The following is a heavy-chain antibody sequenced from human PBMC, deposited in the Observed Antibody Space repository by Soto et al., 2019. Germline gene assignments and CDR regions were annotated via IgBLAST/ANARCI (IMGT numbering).Heavy chain of an antibody. Sequence: GGSLRLSCAASGFTFSSFGMHWVRQAPGKGLEWVAVISYDGSNKYYADSVKGRFTISRDNSKNTLYLQMNSLRAEDTAVYYCAKALGYCSGGSCYPPGYYYGMDVWGQGTTVTVSS. V-gene: IGHV3-30*18. D-gene: IGHD2-15*01. CDR1: GFTFSSFG. CDR3: AKALGYCSGGSCYPPGYYYGMDV. J-gene: IGHJ6*02. CDR2: ISYDGSNK.